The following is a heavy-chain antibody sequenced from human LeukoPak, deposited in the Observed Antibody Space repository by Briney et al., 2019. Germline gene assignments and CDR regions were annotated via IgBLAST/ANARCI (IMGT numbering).Heavy chain of an antibody. J-gene: IGHJ4*02. CDR1: GGTFSSYT. CDR3: VRDSSPEGFDY. CDR2: IIPILGIA. V-gene: IGHV1-69*04. Sequence: GASVKVSCKASGGTFSSYTISWVRQAPGQGLEWMGRIIPILGIANYAQKFQGRVTITADKSTSTAYMELSSLRSEDTAVYYCVRDSSPEGFDYWGQGTLVTVSS. D-gene: IGHD6-13*01.